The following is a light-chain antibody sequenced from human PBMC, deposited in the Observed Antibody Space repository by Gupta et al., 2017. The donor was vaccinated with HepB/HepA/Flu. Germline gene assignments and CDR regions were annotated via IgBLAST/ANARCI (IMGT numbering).Light chain of an antibody. V-gene: IGKV1-39*01. CDR3: HRSYSTPWT. Sequence: DIQMTQSPSSLSASVGDRVTITCRASQSLSSYLNWYQQKPGKVPKLLIFGASSLQSGVPLTFSGSGSGTDFTLTISRLQPEDFATYYCHRSYSTPWTFGQGTKVEIK. J-gene: IGKJ1*01. CDR1: QSLSSY. CDR2: GAS.